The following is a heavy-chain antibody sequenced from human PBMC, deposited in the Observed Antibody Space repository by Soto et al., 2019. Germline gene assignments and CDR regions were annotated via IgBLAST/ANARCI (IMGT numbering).Heavy chain of an antibody. D-gene: IGHD3-22*01. J-gene: IGHJ4*02. V-gene: IGHV1-58*01. Sequence: ASVKVSCKASGFTFTSSAVQWVRQARGQRLEWIGWIVVGSGNTNYAQKFQERVTITRDMSKSTAYMELSSLRSEDTAVYYCAADSTYYYDSSGYNFDYWGQGTLVTVSS. CDR3: AADSTYYYDSSGYNFDY. CDR1: GFTFTSSA. CDR2: IVVGSGNT.